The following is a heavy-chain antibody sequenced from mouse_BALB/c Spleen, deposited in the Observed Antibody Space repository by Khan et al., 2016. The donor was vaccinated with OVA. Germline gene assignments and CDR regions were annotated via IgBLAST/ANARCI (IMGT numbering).Heavy chain of an antibody. Sequence: QVQLKESGAELAKPGASVKMSCKASGYTFSNYWIHWVKQRPGQGLEWIGYINSSSGHTYYNQTFNDKATLTTDKSSSTAYMQLSSLTSEDSAVYYCARDRIDYWGQGTTLTVSS. CDR2: INSSSGHT. CDR3: ARDRIDY. J-gene: IGHJ2*01. V-gene: IGHV1-7*01. CDR1: GYTFSNYW.